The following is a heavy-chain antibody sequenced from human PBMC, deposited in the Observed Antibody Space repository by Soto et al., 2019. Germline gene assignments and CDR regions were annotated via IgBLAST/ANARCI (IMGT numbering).Heavy chain of an antibody. Sequence: QVQLVQSGAEVKKPGSSVKVSCKASGDTFSSYAFSWVRQAPGQGLEWMGGIIPIFGTANYAQKFQGRVTITADKSTSTAYMELRRLRSEDTAVYDGARAGYCSGSSCYGFDYWGQGTLVTASS. J-gene: IGHJ4*02. CDR3: ARAGYCSGSSCYGFDY. V-gene: IGHV1-69*06. CDR2: IIPIFGTA. CDR1: GDTFSSYA. D-gene: IGHD2-15*01.